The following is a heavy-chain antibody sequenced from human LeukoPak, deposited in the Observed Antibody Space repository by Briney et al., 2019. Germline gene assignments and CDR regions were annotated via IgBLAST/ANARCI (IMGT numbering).Heavy chain of an antibody. Sequence: PGESLKISCKGSGYSFTSYWIGWVRQMPGKGLEWMGIIYPGDSDTRYSPSFQGQVTISADKSISTAYLQWSSLKASDTAMYYCARWGSGSYSHYYYYMDVWGKGTTVTVSS. CDR1: GYSFTSYW. J-gene: IGHJ6*03. V-gene: IGHV5-51*01. CDR3: ARWGSGSYSHYYYYMDV. D-gene: IGHD1-26*01. CDR2: IYPGDSDT.